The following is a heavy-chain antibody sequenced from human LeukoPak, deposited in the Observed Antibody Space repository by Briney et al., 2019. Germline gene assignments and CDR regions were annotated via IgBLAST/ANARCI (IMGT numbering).Heavy chain of an antibody. J-gene: IGHJ4*02. V-gene: IGHV3-48*02. CDR3: ATDQRYAFDY. CDR2: IRTTAEGAKYA. CDR1: GFSFTDYP. Sequence: GSLRLSCAISGFSFTDYPMNWVRQAPGKGPEWISNIRTTAEGAKYAYYADSVKGRVTISRDDGKNTLYLHMNSLRDDDTAVYYCATDQRYAFDYWGQGILVTVSS. D-gene: IGHD3-9*01.